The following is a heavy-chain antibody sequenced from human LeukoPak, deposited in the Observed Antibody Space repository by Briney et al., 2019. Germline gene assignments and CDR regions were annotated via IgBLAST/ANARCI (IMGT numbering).Heavy chain of an antibody. CDR3: ARRPGEYGGNDSDY. J-gene: IGHJ4*02. V-gene: IGHV4-39*01. CDR1: GGSINSRSDY. CDR2: IYYSGST. Sequence: SETLSLTCTVSGGSINSRSDYWGWIRQPPGKGLEWIGSIYYSGSTHYNPSLKSRVTMSIDTSKNQFSLRLSSVTAADTAVYYCARRPGEYGGNDSDYWGQGTLVTVSS. D-gene: IGHD4/OR15-4a*01.